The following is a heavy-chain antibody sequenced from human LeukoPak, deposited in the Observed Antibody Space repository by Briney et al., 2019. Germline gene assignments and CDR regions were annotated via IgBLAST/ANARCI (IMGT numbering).Heavy chain of an antibody. V-gene: IGHV3-69-1*02. Sequence: GGSLRLSCVGSGLALRNYHVTWVRQAPGKGLAWVADIHETGDSHYADYVKGRFTISRENAKDSVYLQMNSLRADDTAVYYCAATGRWGQGTLVAVSS. CDR1: GLALRNYH. CDR3: AATGR. CDR2: IHETGDS. J-gene: IGHJ4*02.